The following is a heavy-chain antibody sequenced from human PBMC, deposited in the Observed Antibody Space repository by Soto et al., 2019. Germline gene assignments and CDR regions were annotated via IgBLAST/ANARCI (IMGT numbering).Heavy chain of an antibody. Sequence: TLSLTFTVSGGSISSGGYYWSWIRQHPWKGLEWIGYIYYSGSTYYNPSLKSRVTISVDTSKNQFSLKLSSVTAADTAVYYCARGNYYDSSGYYYRAFDYWGQGTLVTVS. J-gene: IGHJ4*02. CDR3: ARGNYYDSSGYYYRAFDY. CDR2: IYYSGST. CDR1: GGSISSGGYY. V-gene: IGHV4-31*02. D-gene: IGHD3-22*01.